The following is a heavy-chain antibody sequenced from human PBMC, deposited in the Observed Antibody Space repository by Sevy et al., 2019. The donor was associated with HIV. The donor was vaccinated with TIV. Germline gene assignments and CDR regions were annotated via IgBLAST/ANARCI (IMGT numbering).Heavy chain of an antibody. CDR2: IGATGGST. J-gene: IGHJ4*02. D-gene: IGHD2-21*02. CDR1: GFTLTSYT. Sequence: GGSLRLSCAASGFTLTSYTMNWVRQAPGKGLEWVASIGATGGSTYYADSVKGRFTISRDVSKGTLYLEMSSLTAEDTAIFYCAKTLQKLPFHPHYFDYWGQGTLVTVSS. CDR3: AKTLQKLPFHPHYFDY. V-gene: IGHV3-23*01.